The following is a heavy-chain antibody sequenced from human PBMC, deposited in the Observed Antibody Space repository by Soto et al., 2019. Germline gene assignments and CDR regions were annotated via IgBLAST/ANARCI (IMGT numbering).Heavy chain of an antibody. J-gene: IGHJ4*02. V-gene: IGHV3-66*01. Sequence: GGSLRLSCAASGFTVSSNYMSWVRQAPGKGLEWVSVIYSGGSTYYADSVKGRFTISRDNSKNTLYLQMNSLRAEDTAVYYCADHGDYGGYYFDYRGQGTLVTVSS. CDR2: IYSGGST. CDR1: GFTVSSNY. D-gene: IGHD4-17*01. CDR3: ADHGDYGGYYFDY.